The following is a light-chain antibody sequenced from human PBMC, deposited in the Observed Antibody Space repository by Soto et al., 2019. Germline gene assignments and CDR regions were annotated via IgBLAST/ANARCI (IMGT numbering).Light chain of an antibody. CDR2: VAS. CDR1: QSISRY. CDR3: QQSYGTPIT. J-gene: IGKJ5*01. Sequence: DIQMTQSPSSLSASLAYRFTITCLASQSISRYLNWYQQKPGKAPNLLIYVASSLQSEVPSRFSGSGSGTDFTLTITSLQPEDFATYYCQQSYGTPITFGQGTRLEI. V-gene: IGKV1-39*01.